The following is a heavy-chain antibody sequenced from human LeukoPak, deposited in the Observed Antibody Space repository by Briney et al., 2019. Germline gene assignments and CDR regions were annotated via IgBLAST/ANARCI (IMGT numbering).Heavy chain of an antibody. D-gene: IGHD4-11*01. CDR3: ARGRVSSSTWYSTYYYFFYMDF. CDR1: GGSISSSSYY. J-gene: IGHJ6*03. V-gene: IGHV4-61*03. CDR2: VDHPGST. Sequence: NPSETLSLTCTVSGGSISSSSYYWGWIRQPPGKGLEWIGYVDHPGSTKFNPSLNGRVSISRDTSNNFFSLRLRSVTAADTAVYFCARGRVSSSTWYSTYYYFFYMDFWGKGTTVTVSS.